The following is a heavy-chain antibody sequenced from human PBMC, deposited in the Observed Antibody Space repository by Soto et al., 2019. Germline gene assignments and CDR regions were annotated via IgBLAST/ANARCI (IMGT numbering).Heavy chain of an antibody. D-gene: IGHD1-26*01. CDR2: IYTTGST. V-gene: IGHV4-4*07. J-gene: IGHJ4*02. CDR3: ARDRSGRVRYYFDS. CDR1: YGAMRSYY. Sequence: SETLSLTCTVSYGAMRSYYWSWIRQPAGKGLEWIGRIYTTGSTNYSPTLTSRVSMSIDTSKNQFSLNLTSVTASDTAVYYCARDRSGRVRYYFDSWGQGALVTVSS.